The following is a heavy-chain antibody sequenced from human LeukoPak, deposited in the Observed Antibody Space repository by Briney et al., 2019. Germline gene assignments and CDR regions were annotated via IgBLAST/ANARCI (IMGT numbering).Heavy chain of an antibody. CDR2: INRDGREK. CDR1: GFTFINYW. CDR3: ARHDRGSADSYY. Sequence: GGSLRLSCVDSGFTFINYWMSWFRQTPRKGLEWVANINRDGREKYYVDSVKGRFTISRDNAKNSLYLQMNSLRAEDTALYYCARHDRGSADSYYWGQGTLVTVSA. V-gene: IGHV3-7*01. D-gene: IGHD2-2*01. J-gene: IGHJ4*02.